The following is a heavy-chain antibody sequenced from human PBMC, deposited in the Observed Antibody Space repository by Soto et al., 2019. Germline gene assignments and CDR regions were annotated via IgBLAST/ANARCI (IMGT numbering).Heavy chain of an antibody. CDR3: AIEDCGTIAGSRNPQRYYYVGMDV. Sequence: QVQLVQSGAEVKKPGASVKVSCKASGYTFTNFGLHWVRQAPGQSLEWMGWINPGNGNTKYSQNFQGRVPISRDTSATTASMELISLRSEDTAVYYCAIEDCGTIAGSRNPQRYYYVGMDVWGQGTTVTVSS. D-gene: IGHD1-26*01. J-gene: IGHJ6*02. CDR2: INPGNGNT. V-gene: IGHV1-3*01. CDR1: GYTFTNFG.